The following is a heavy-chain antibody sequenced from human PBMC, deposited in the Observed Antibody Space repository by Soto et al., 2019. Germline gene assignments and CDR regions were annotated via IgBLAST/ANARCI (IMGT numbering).Heavy chain of an antibody. J-gene: IGHJ4*02. CDR1: GFTFSSYA. D-gene: IGHD5-18*01. CDR3: SKDHKTWIQLWLRNNERRDY. V-gene: IGHV3-23*01. Sequence: EVQLLESGGGLVQPGGSLRLSCAASGFTFSSYAMSWVRQAPGKGLEWVSAISGSGGSTYYADSVKGRFTISRDNSKNTLYLQMNSLRAEDTAVYYCSKDHKTWIQLWLRNNERRDYWGPGTLGTVSS. CDR2: ISGSGGST.